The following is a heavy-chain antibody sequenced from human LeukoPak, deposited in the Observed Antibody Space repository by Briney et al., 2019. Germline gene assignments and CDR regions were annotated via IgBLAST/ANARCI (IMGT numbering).Heavy chain of an antibody. CDR2: IQHDGSDQ. CDR1: GFTFSSYW. D-gene: IGHD6-6*01. CDR3: AKGGIAARPHAFDI. J-gene: IGHJ3*02. V-gene: IGHV3-7*01. Sequence: GGSLRLSCAASGFTFSSYWMTWLRQAPGKGLEWVANIQHDGSDQYYEDSVKGRFTISRDNAKDSLFLQMNSLRAEDTAVYYCAKGGIAARPHAFDIWGQGTMVTVSS.